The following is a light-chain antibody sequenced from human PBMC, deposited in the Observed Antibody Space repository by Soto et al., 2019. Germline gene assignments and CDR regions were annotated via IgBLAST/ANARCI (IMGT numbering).Light chain of an antibody. CDR3: LQHYSYPNT. CDR2: AAS. Sequence: DIQMTQSPSSLSASVGDRVAITCRASQDIRSELGWYQQKSGEAPKRMIFAASTLHRGVPPRFRGSGAGTEFTLTITNLQPEDSATYYYLQHYSYPNTFGQGTKLEI. V-gene: IGKV1-17*02. CDR1: QDIRSE. J-gene: IGKJ2*01.